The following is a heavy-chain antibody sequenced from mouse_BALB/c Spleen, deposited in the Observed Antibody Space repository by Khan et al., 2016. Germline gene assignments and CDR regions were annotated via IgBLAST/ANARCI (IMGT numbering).Heavy chain of an antibody. Sequence: VQLQQSGVELVKPGASVKLSCTASGFSIQDTYIHWVRQRPEQGLDWIGRIDPPNDNTKYDPKFQGKATITADTSSNTAYLQLSSLTYEDTAVYYCARMYYGDYWGQGTTLTVSS. V-gene: IGHV14-3*02. D-gene: IGHD1-1*01. J-gene: IGHJ2*01. CDR1: GFSIQDTY. CDR3: ARMYYGDY. CDR2: IDPPNDNT.